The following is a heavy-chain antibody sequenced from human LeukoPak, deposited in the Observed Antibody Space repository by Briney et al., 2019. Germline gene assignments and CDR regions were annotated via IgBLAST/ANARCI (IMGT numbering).Heavy chain of an antibody. V-gene: IGHV3-23*01. Sequence: GGSLRLSCAASGFAFASFALSWVRQGPGKGLEWVSTITGSGGNTYYADSVKGRFTISRDNSKNTLYLQMNSLRAEDTAVFYCAKDFLRNMVLGFDYWGQGTLVTVPS. CDR2: ITGSGGNT. CDR3: AKDFLRNMVLGFDY. J-gene: IGHJ4*02. CDR1: GFAFASFA. D-gene: IGHD3-10*01.